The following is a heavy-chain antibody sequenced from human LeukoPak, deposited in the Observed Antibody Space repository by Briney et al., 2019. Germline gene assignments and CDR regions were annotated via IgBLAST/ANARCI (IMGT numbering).Heavy chain of an antibody. Sequence: HGESLKISCKGSGYSFNTYWIAWVRQMPGKGLEWMGIIYPGDSDTRYSPSFQGQVTISADESISTAYLHWSSLKASDTAMYYCARQNDFRLDYWGQGTLVTVSS. CDR3: ARQNDFRLDY. D-gene: IGHD3-3*01. CDR2: IYPGDSDT. CDR1: GYSFNTYW. J-gene: IGHJ4*02. V-gene: IGHV5-51*01.